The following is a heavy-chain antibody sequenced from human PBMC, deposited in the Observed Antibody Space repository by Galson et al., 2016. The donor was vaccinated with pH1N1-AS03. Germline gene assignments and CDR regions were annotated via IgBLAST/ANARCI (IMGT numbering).Heavy chain of an antibody. D-gene: IGHD3-22*01. V-gene: IGHV4-59*11. J-gene: IGHJ1*01. CDR2: ICNSGST. CDR1: GGSFSSHC. CDR3: ARDGNYDSSGYYPEYFQL. Sequence: ETLSLTCTVSGGSFSSHCWSWIRQPPGKGLEWIGYICNSGSTEYTHSLESRVTISIDTSKSQFSLRLSSVTAADTAVYFCARDGNYDSSGYYPEYFQLWGQGSLVTVSS.